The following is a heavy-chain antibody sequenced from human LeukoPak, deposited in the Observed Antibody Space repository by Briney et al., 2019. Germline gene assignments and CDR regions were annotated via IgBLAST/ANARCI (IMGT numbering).Heavy chain of an antibody. V-gene: IGHV3-30*18. J-gene: IGHJ4*02. CDR1: GFTFSSYG. CDR3: ANGAVADY. Sequence: LGGSLRLSCAASGFTFSSYGMHWVRQAPGKGLEWVAVISYDGSNKYYADSAKGRFTISRDNSKNTLYLQMNSLRAEDTAVYYCANGAVADYWGQGTLVTVSS. CDR2: ISYDGSNK. D-gene: IGHD6-19*01.